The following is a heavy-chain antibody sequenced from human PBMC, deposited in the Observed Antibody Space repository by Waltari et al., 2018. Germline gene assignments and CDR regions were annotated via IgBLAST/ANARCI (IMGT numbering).Heavy chain of an antibody. V-gene: IGHV1-69-2*01. CDR3: ATVVETYCGGDCPHPHAFDI. CDR1: GYTFTDYY. D-gene: IGHD2-21*01. Sequence: EVQLVQAGAEVKKPGATVKISCKASGYTFTDYYMHWGQQAPGKGLEWMGRVDPEDGETIYAEKLQGRATITADTSTDTAYMELSSLRPEDTAVYYCATVVETYCGGDCPHPHAFDIWGQGTMVTVSS. J-gene: IGHJ3*02. CDR2: VDPEDGET.